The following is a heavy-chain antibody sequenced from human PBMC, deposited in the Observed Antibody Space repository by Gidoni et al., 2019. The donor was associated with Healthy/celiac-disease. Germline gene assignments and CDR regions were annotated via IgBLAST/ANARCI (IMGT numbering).Heavy chain of an antibody. Sequence: QLQLQESGPGLVKPSETLSLTCTVSGGSISSSSYYWGWIRQPPGKGLEWIGSIYYSGSTYYNPSLKSRVTISVDTSKNQFSLKLSSVTAADTAVYYCARPGYSGYDPSFDYWGQGTLVTVSS. J-gene: IGHJ4*02. D-gene: IGHD5-12*01. CDR2: IYYSGST. V-gene: IGHV4-39*01. CDR1: GGSISSSSYY. CDR3: ARPGYSGYDPSFDY.